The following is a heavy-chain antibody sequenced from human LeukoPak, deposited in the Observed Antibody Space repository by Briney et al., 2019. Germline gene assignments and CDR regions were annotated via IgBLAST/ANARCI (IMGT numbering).Heavy chain of an antibody. Sequence: GGSLTLSCAASGFAFSSYWMLWVRQAPGKGLVCVSHINTDGDSATYGDSAKCRFTISRDNAKNTLYLQMNSLRVEDTAVYYYARGTATTAGIDYWGQGTLVTVSS. J-gene: IGHJ4*02. V-gene: IGHV3-74*01. CDR1: GFAFSSYW. CDR2: INTDGDSA. D-gene: IGHD6-13*01. CDR3: ARGTATTAGIDY.